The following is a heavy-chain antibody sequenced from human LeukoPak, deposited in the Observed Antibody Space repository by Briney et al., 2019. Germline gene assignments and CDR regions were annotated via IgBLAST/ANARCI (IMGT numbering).Heavy chain of an antibody. CDR2: IYYSGST. V-gene: IGHV4-59*01. J-gene: IGHJ4*02. Sequence: SETLSLTCTVSGGSISSYYWSWIRQPPGKGLEWIGYIYYSGSTNYNPSLKSRVTISVDTSKNQFSLKLSSVTAADTAVYYCARRSPPYYYDSSGYYYGYFDYWGQGTLVTVSS. CDR1: GGSISSYY. CDR3: ARRSPPYYYDSSGYYYGYFDY. D-gene: IGHD3-22*01.